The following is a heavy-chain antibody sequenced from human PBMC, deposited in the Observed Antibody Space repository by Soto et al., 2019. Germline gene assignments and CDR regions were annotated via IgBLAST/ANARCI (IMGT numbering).Heavy chain of an antibody. CDR3: ARVGWTMTGYYWDYGMDV. D-gene: IGHD3-9*01. Sequence: QVQLVESGGGVVQPGRSLRLSCAASGFTFSSYAMHWVRQAPGKGLEWVAVISYDGSNKYYADSVKGRFTISRDNSKNPLYLQMNSLRAEDTAVYYCARVGWTMTGYYWDYGMDVWGQGTTVTVSS. J-gene: IGHJ6*02. V-gene: IGHV3-30-3*01. CDR2: ISYDGSNK. CDR1: GFTFSSYA.